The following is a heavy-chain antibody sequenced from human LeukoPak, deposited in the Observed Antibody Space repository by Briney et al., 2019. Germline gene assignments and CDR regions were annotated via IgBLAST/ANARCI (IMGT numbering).Heavy chain of an antibody. Sequence: PGGSLRLSCAASGFTFSSYWMSWVRQAPGKGLEWVANIKQDGSEKYYVDSVKGRFTISRDNAKNSLYLQMNSLRAEDTAVYYCARGDYYGSGSRGLYYYYYYMDVWGKGTTVTISS. CDR3: ARGDYYGSGSRGLYYYYYYMDV. J-gene: IGHJ6*03. D-gene: IGHD3-10*01. CDR1: GFTFSSYW. CDR2: IKQDGSEK. V-gene: IGHV3-7*01.